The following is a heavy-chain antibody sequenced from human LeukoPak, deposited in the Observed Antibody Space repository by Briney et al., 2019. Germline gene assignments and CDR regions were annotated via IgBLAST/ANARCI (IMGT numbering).Heavy chain of an antibody. CDR1: GFTFSSYW. D-gene: IGHD5-24*01. CDR2: IKQDGSEK. V-gene: IGHV3-7*01. J-gene: IGHJ4*02. CDR3: ARSGYNTINFDY. Sequence: PGGSLRLSCEASGFTFSSYWMSWVRQAPGKGLEWVASIKQDGSEKYYVDSLKARFTISRDNAKNSLYLQMSSLRVGDTAVYYCARSGYNTINFDYWGQGALVTVSS.